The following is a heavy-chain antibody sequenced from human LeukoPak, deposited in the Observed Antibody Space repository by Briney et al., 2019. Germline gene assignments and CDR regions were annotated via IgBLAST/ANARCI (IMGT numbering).Heavy chain of an antibody. Sequence: QPGGSLRLSCAASGFTFSSYAMSWVRQAPGKGLEWVSGISDSGGSTYYADSVKGRFTISRDNSKNTLYLQMNSLRAEDTAVYYCAKSSSSWYGALGYWGQGTLVTVSS. J-gene: IGHJ4*02. CDR1: GFTFSSYA. CDR2: ISDSGGST. D-gene: IGHD6-13*01. CDR3: AKSSSSWYGALGY. V-gene: IGHV3-23*01.